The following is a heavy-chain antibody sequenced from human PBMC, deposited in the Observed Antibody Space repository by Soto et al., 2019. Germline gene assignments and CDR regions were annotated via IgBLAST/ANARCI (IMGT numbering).Heavy chain of an antibody. CDR1: GFTFSSYG. CDR3: EKLHTAMGPDDY. Sequence: GGSLRLSCAASGFTFSSYGMHWVRQAPGKGLEWVAVISYDGSNKYYADSVKGRFTISRDNSKNTLYLQMNSLRAEDTAVYYCEKLHTAMGPDDYWGQGTLVTVSS. J-gene: IGHJ4*02. D-gene: IGHD5-18*01. V-gene: IGHV3-30*18. CDR2: ISYDGSNK.